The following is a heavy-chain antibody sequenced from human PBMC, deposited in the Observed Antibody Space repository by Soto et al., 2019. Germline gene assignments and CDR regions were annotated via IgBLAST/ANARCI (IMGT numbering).Heavy chain of an antibody. Sequence: SETLSLTCTVSGGSISSYYWSWIRQPPGKGLEWIGYISYSGSTDYNPSLKSRVTISVDTSKNQFSLKLSSVTAADAAVYYCARHHYGIYMWIAYWGQGTLVTVS. CDR3: ARHHYGIYMWIAY. V-gene: IGHV4-59*01. CDR2: ISYSGST. J-gene: IGHJ4*02. CDR1: GGSISSYY. D-gene: IGHD4-4*01.